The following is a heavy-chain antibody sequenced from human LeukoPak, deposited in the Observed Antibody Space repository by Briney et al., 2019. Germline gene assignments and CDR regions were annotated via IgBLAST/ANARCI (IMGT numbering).Heavy chain of an antibody. Sequence: ASVKVSCKVSGYTLTELSMHWVRQAPGKGLEWMGGFDPEDGETIYAQKFQGRVTMTADTSTDTAYMELSSLRSEDTAVYYCATRTSGHDYSYWGQGTLVTVSS. CDR2: FDPEDGET. J-gene: IGHJ4*02. CDR1: GYTLTELS. V-gene: IGHV1-24*01. D-gene: IGHD5-12*01. CDR3: ATRTSGHDYSY.